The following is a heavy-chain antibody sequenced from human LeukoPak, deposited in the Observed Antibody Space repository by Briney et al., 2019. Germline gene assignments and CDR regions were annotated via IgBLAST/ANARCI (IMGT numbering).Heavy chain of an antibody. Sequence: GGSLRLSCAASGFTFSSYEMNWVRQAPGKGLEWVSYISSSGSTIYYADSVKGRFTISRDNAKNSLYLQMNSLRAEDTAVYYCARNNWFGEFENWFDSWGQGTLVTVSS. V-gene: IGHV3-48*03. CDR3: ARNNWFGEFENWFDS. CDR2: ISSSGSTI. D-gene: IGHD3-10*01. CDR1: GFTFSSYE. J-gene: IGHJ5*01.